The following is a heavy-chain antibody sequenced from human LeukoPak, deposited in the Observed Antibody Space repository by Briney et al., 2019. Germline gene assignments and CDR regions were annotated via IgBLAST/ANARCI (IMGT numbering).Heavy chain of an antibody. D-gene: IGHD2-15*01. Sequence: GGSLRLSGAASGFTFSSYWMSWVRQAPGKGLEWVANIKQDGSEKYYVDSVKGRFTISRDNAKNSLYLQMNSLRAEDTAVYYCARAIVVVVAATRYFDYWGQGTLVTVSP. CDR3: ARAIVVVVAATRYFDY. CDR2: IKQDGSEK. V-gene: IGHV3-7*01. CDR1: GFTFSSYW. J-gene: IGHJ4*02.